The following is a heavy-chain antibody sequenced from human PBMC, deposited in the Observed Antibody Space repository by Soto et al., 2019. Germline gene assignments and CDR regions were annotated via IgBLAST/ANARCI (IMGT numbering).Heavy chain of an antibody. CDR3: ARSEESITIFGVVPDAFDI. CDR2: INPSGGST. J-gene: IGHJ3*02. V-gene: IGHV1-46*01. Sequence: AAVKVSFKASGYTFTSYYMHWVRQSPGQGLEWMGIINPSGGSTSYAQKFQGRVTMTRDTSTSTVYMELSSLRSEDTAVYYCARSEESITIFGVVPDAFDIWGQGTMVTVS. D-gene: IGHD3-3*01. CDR1: GYTFTSYY.